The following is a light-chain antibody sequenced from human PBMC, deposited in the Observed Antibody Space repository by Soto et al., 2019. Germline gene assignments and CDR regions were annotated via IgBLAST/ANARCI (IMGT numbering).Light chain of an antibody. CDR1: SGHSSYA. Sequence: QLVLTQSPSASASLGASVKLTCTLSSGHSSYAIAWHQQQPEKGPRYLMKVNSDGSHSKGDGIPDRFSGSSSGAERSLTISGLQSEDEADYYCHTWATGIRVFGGGTQVTVL. V-gene: IGLV4-69*01. CDR3: HTWATGIRV. J-gene: IGLJ3*02. CDR2: VNSDGSH.